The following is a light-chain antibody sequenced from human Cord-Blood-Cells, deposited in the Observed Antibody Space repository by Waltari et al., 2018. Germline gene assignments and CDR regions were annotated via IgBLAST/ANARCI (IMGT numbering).Light chain of an antibody. CDR2: DVS. CDR1: SSDVGGYNY. CDR3: CCSAGSNYLV. Sequence: QSALTQPRSVSGSPGQSVTISCTGTSSDVGGYNYVSWYQQHPDKAPKLIIDDVSKRSGVLARLFAATNASNASSLIIWGHEADEDAYYCCCSAGSNYLVFGGGTKLTVL. J-gene: IGLJ3*02. V-gene: IGLV2-11*01.